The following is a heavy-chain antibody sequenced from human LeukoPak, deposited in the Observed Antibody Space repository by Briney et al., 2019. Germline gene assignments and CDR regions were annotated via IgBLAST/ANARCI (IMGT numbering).Heavy chain of an antibody. Sequence: GGSLRLSCAASGFTFSSSAMSWVRQAPGKGLEWVSAISNNGGYTYYADSVQGRFTISRDNSKSTLCLQMNSLRAEDTAVYYCAKQLGYCSDGSCYFPYWGQGTLVIVSS. CDR1: GFTFSSSA. D-gene: IGHD2-15*01. CDR3: AKQLGYCSDGSCYFPY. CDR2: ISNNGGYT. J-gene: IGHJ4*02. V-gene: IGHV3-23*01.